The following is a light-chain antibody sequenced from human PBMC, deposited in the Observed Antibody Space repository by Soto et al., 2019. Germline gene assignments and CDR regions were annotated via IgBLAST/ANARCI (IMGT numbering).Light chain of an antibody. CDR3: AAWDDSLSGVL. V-gene: IGLV1-47*01. CDR2: RNN. J-gene: IGLJ2*01. Sequence: QSVLTQPPSASETPGQRVTISCSGSSSNIGSNYVYWYRQLPGTAPKLLIYRNNQRPSGVPDRFSGSKSGTSSSLAISGLRSEDEADYYCAAWDDSLSGVLFGGGTQLTVL. CDR1: SSNIGSNY.